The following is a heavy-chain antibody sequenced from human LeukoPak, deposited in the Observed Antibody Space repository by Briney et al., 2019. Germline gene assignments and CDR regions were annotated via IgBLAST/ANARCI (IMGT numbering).Heavy chain of an antibody. J-gene: IGHJ4*02. CDR2: IYRGGDT. CDR1: GFSVSDNY. CDR3: ARRDGYNYFES. Sequence: GGSLRLSCAASGFSVSDNYMSWVRQAPGQGLEWVSVIYRGGDTYYADSVKGRFTISRDISKNTLYLQMNSLRADDTAVYYCARRDGYNYFESWGQGTLVTVSS. V-gene: IGHV3-66*01. D-gene: IGHD5-24*01.